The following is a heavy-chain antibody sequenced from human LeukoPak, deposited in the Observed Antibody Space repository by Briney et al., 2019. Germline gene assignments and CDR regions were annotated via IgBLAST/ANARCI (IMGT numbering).Heavy chain of an antibody. J-gene: IGHJ2*01. CDR3: AGDRTHDYGDYGRYFDL. CDR1: GFSFTYYA. CDR2: ISNDGSNK. V-gene: IGHV3-30*04. D-gene: IGHD4-17*01. Sequence: GRSLRLSCAASGFSFTYYAMHWVRQAPGKGLEWVAVISNDGSNKYYADSVKGRFTISRDNSKNTLYLQMNSLRAEDTAVYYCAGDRTHDYGDYGRYFDLWGRGALVTVSS.